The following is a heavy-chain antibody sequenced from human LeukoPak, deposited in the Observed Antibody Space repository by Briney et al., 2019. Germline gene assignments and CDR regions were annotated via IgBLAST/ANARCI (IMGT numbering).Heavy chain of an antibody. D-gene: IGHD3-9*01. CDR2: IYTSGST. CDR1: GGSISSYY. Sequence: SETLSLTCTVSGGSISSYYWSWIRQPAGQGLEWIGRIYTSGSTNYNPSLKSRVTMSVDTSKNQFSLKLSSVTAADTAVYYCARGLYYDILTGLLEGWFDPWGQGTLVTVSS. CDR3: ARGLYYDILTGLLEGWFDP. J-gene: IGHJ5*02. V-gene: IGHV4-4*07.